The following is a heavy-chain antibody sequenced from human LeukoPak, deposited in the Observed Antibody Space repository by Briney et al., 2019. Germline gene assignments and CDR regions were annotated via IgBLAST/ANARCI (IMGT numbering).Heavy chain of an antibody. V-gene: IGHV3-53*01. D-gene: IGHD4/OR15-4a*01. CDR3: ARRAGAYSHPYDY. Sequence: GGSLRLSCTVSGFTVGSNSMSWVRQAPGKGLEWVSFIYSDNTHYSDSVKGRFTISRDNSKNTLYLHMNSLRAEDTAVYYCARRAGAYSHPYDYWGQGTLVTVSS. J-gene: IGHJ4*02. CDR2: IYSDNT. CDR1: GFTVGSNS.